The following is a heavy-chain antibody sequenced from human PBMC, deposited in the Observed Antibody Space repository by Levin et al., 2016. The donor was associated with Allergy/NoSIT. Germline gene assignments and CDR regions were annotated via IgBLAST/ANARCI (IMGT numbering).Heavy chain of an antibody. J-gene: IGHJ4*02. CDR3: ARHASPPFGLDD. D-gene: IGHD2-2*01. V-gene: IGHV5-10-1*01. CDR2: IDPSDSIV. Sequence: GESLKISCKGSGYSFPNYWITWVRQLPGKGLEWMGRIDPSDSIVRYSPSVQGHVIITVDNSATTAYLEWSSLKDSDTAMYFCARHASPPFGLDDWGQGTLVTVSS. CDR1: GYSFPNYW.